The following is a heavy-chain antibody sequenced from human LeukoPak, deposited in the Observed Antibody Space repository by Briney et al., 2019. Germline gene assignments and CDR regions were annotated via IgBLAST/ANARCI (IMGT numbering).Heavy chain of an antibody. J-gene: IGHJ2*01. V-gene: IGHV4-4*07. Sequence: SETLSLTCTVSGGSISSYYWSWIRQPSGKGLEWIGRIYTSGSTNYNPSLKSRVTMSVDTSKNQFSLKLSSVTAADTAVYYCARTIVVVPAADLSHFDLWGRGTLVTVSS. CDR1: GGSISSYY. CDR2: IYTSGST. CDR3: ARTIVVVPAADLSHFDL. D-gene: IGHD2-2*01.